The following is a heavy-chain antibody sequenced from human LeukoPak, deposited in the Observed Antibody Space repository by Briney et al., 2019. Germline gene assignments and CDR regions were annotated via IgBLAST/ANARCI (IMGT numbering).Heavy chain of an antibody. D-gene: IGHD1-26*01. CDR3: AKDQSRVGASDPFDS. J-gene: IGHJ5*01. V-gene: IGHV3-23*01. CDR2: ISGSGAST. Sequence: PGGSLRLSCAGSGFTFTNCAMTWVRQAPGKGLEWVSSISGSGASTYYADSVRGRFTISRDNSKNTVYLQMNGLSVEDTALYYCAKDQSRVGASDPFDSWGQGTQVTVSS. CDR1: GFTFTNCA.